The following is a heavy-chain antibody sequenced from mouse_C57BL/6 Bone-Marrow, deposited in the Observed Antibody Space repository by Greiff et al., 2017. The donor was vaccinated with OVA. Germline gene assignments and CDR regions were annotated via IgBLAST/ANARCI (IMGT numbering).Heavy chain of an antibody. J-gene: IGHJ2*01. CDR3: ARYDGYSDY. CDR2: IDPSDSYT. CDR1: GYTFTSYW. Sequence: QVQLQQPGAELVKPGASVKLSCKASGYTFTSYWMQWVKQRPGQGLEWIGEIDPSDSYTNYNQKFKGKATLTVDTSSSTAYMQLSSLTSEDSAVYYCARYDGYSDYGGQGTTLTVSS. D-gene: IGHD2-3*01. V-gene: IGHV1-50*01.